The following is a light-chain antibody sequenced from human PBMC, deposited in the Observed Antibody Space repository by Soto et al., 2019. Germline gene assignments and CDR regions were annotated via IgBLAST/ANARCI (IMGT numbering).Light chain of an antibody. CDR1: QIISTY. Sequence: DIPMTQSPSSLSASVGARVTITCRASQIISTYLHWYQHKPGKAPKLLIFGASSLHSGVPSRFSGSGSGTEFTLTISSLQPEDFATYYCQQSSSTPWTFGPGTKVEVK. J-gene: IGKJ1*01. CDR3: QQSSSTPWT. CDR2: GAS. V-gene: IGKV1-39*01.